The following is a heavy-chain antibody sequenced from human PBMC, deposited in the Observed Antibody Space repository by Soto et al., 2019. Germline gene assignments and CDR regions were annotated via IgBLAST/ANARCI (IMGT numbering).Heavy chain of an antibody. D-gene: IGHD2-2*01. Sequence: QVQLVQSGAEVKKPGSSVKVSCKASGGTFSSYAISWVRQAPGQGLEWMGGIIPISGTANYAQKFQGRVTITADESTSTAYMALSSLRSEYTAVYYCARSQGSSTSLEIYYYYYYGMDVWGQGPRVTVSS. V-gene: IGHV1-69*01. CDR1: GGTFSSYA. CDR3: ARSQGSSTSLEIYYYYYYGMDV. CDR2: IIPISGTA. J-gene: IGHJ6*02.